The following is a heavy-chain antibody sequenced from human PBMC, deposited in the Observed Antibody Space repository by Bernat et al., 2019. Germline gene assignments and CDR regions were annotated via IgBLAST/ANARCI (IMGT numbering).Heavy chain of an antibody. V-gene: IGHV3-7*04. CDR2: IRQDGNEK. CDR1: GFSFSSYW. CDR3: ARDFKGFDY. Sequence: EVQLVESGGRLVQPGGSLRLSCAAPGFSFSSYWMTWVRQAPGKGLEWVANIRQDGNEKYYVDSVKGLFTISRDNCKNSLYLQMRSLRDEDTAVYYCARDFKGFDYWGQDTLVTVAS. J-gene: IGHJ4*02.